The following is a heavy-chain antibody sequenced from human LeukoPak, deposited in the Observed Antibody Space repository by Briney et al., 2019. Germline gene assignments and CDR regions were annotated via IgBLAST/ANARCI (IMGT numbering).Heavy chain of an antibody. CDR1: GYTFTSYG. CDR3: ATQYCSSTSCYPYWVDY. Sequence: ASVKDSCKASGYTFTSYGSSWVRQAPGQGLEWMGWSSAYNGNTNYAQKLQGRVTMTTDTSTSTAYMELRSLKSDDTAVYYCATQYCSSTSCYPYWVDYWGQGTLVTVSS. CDR2: SSAYNGNT. V-gene: IGHV1-18*01. J-gene: IGHJ4*02. D-gene: IGHD2-2*01.